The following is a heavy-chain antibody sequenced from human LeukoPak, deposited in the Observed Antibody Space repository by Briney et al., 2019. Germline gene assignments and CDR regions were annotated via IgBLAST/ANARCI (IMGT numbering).Heavy chain of an antibody. J-gene: IGHJ6*04. Sequence: SVKVSCKASGGTFSSYAISWVRQAPGQGLEWMGGIIPIFGTANYAQKFQGSVTITADESTSTAYMELSSLRSEDTAVYYCARDFEYYYGSGSLYYYYGMDVWGKGTTVTVSS. CDR2: IIPIFGTA. V-gene: IGHV1-69*13. CDR3: ARDFEYYYGSGSLYYYYGMDV. D-gene: IGHD3-10*01. CDR1: GGTFSSYA.